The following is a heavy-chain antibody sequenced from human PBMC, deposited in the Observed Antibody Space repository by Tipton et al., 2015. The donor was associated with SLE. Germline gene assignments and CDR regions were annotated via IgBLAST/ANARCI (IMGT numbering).Heavy chain of an antibody. Sequence: TLSLTCTVSGGSISSYYWSWIRQSPGKGLEWIGYIYTSGSTNYNPSLKSRVTISADTSKNQFSLKLNSVTAAGTAVYYCARSRGGASRAFDYWGQGTLVIVSS. CDR3: ARSRGGASRAFDY. CDR1: GGSISSYY. D-gene: IGHD3-16*01. V-gene: IGHV4-4*08. CDR2: IYTSGST. J-gene: IGHJ4*02.